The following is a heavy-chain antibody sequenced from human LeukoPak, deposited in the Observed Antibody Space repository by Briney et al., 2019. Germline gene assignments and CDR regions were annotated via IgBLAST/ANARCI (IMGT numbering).Heavy chain of an antibody. Sequence: ASVKVSCKASRGTFRSYAISWVRQAPRQGLEWMGRIIPIFGTANYAQKFQGRVTITTDESTSTAYMELSSLRSEDTAVYYCARAVRGSGSYLWGQGTLVTVSS. V-gene: IGHV1-69*05. D-gene: IGHD3-10*01. J-gene: IGHJ4*02. CDR2: IIPIFGTA. CDR3: ARAVRGSGSYL. CDR1: RGTFRSYA.